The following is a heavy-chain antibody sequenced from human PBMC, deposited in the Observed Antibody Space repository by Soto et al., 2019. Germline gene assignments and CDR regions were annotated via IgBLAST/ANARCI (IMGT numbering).Heavy chain of an antibody. J-gene: IGHJ4*02. CDR2: MSYDGTTK. V-gene: IGHV3-30-3*01. CDR1: GFIFSNYV. CDR3: AREVLWSRYFDY. D-gene: IGHD3-10*01. Sequence: QVQLVESGGGVVQPGRSLRLSCAASGFIFSNYVMYWVRQAPGKGLEWVAFMSYDGTTKYYADSVKGRFTICRDNSKNTLYLQMNSLRPEDTGVYYCAREVLWSRYFDYWGQGTRVTVSS.